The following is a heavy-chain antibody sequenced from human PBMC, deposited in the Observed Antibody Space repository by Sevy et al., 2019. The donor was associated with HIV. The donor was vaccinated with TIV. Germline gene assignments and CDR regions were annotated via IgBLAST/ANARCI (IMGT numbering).Heavy chain of an antibody. V-gene: IGHV3-15*01. CDR1: GFIFNKAW. CDR3: TSMTTVEGVFDF. CDR2: IRSNTDGGSR. D-gene: IGHD4-17*01. J-gene: IGHJ4*02. Sequence: GGSLRLSCAASGFIFNKAWMSWVRQAPGKGLEWVGRIRSNTDGGSRDYAAPVKGRFTISRDDSKNTLYLQMNSLKTEDTAVYYCTSMTTVEGVFDFWGQGTLVTVSS.